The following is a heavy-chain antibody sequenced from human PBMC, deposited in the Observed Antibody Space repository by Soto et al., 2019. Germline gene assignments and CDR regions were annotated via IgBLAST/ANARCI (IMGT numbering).Heavy chain of an antibody. J-gene: IGHJ6*02. V-gene: IGHV6-1*01. Sequence: SQTLSLTCAVPGDGVFTNSAAAWNWIRQSPSRGLEWLGRTFYRSEWYNDYASSVKGRININPDTARNQFSLQLHSVTPEDTAVYYCARDLGGYMDVWGQGTTVTVSS. CDR1: GDGVFTNSAAA. CDR2: TFYRSEWYN. D-gene: IGHD6-25*01. CDR3: ARDLGGYMDV.